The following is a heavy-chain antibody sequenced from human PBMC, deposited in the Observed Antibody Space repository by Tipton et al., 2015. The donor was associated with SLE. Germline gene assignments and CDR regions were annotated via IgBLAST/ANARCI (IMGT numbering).Heavy chain of an antibody. CDR2: IYHSGST. V-gene: IGHV4-38-2*01. CDR1: GYSISSGYY. J-gene: IGHJ4*02. CDR3: ARLRGYSYGSYYFDY. D-gene: IGHD5-18*01. Sequence: SCAVSGYSISSGYYWGWIRQPPGKGLEWIGSIYHSGSTYYNPSLKSRVTISVDTSKNQFSLKLSSVTAADTAVYYCARLRGYSYGSYYFDYWGQGTLVTVSS.